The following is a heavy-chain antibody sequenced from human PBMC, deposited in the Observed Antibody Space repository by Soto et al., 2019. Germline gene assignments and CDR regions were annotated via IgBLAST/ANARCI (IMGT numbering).Heavy chain of an antibody. D-gene: IGHD2-2*02. CDR1: GFTFSSYG. CDR2: IWYDGSNK. J-gene: IGHJ3*02. V-gene: IGHV3-33*01. CDR3: ARDQIPGDAFDI. Sequence: PGGSLRLSCAASGFTFSSYGMHWVRQAPGKGLEWVAVIWYDGSNKYYADSVKGRFTISRDNSKNTLYLQMNSLRAEDTAVYYCARDQIPGDAFDIWGQGTMVTVSS.